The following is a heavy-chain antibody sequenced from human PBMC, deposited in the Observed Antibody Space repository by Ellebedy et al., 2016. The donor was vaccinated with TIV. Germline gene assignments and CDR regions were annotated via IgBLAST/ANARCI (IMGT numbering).Heavy chain of an antibody. J-gene: IGHJ4*02. D-gene: IGHD2-15*01. Sequence: MPSETLSLTCSVSGASISSYHCAWTRQSPGKGLEWIGQMDYNGGTNYSPSLKSRPAISIDAPKRQFSLRLTSVTATDTAVDYCAVYSLGGAGVVAWGRGTLGTVSS. V-gene: IGHV4-59*08. CDR1: GASISSYH. CDR2: MDYNGGT. CDR3: AVYSLGGAGVVA.